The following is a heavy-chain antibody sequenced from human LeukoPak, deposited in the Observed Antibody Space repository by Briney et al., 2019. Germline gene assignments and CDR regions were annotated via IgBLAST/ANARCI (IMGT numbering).Heavy chain of an antibody. J-gene: IGHJ4*02. Sequence: PSETLSLTCIVSGGSISSYYWSWLRQPPGKGLEWGGYISYSGINHYHPLLDSRVTISVDTSKHQFALKLRSVTAADTAAYYCARHGVYYASGSPSFDYWGQGTLVTVSS. D-gene: IGHD3-10*01. CDR2: ISYSGIN. V-gene: IGHV4-59*08. CDR1: GGSISSYY. CDR3: ARHGVYYASGSPSFDY.